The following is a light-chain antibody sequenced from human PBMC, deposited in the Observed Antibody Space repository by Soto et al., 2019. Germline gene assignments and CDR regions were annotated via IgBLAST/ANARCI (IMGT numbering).Light chain of an antibody. V-gene: IGKV3-20*01. CDR3: QQYGNSPPFT. CDR2: GAS. J-gene: IGKJ3*01. Sequence: DIVLTQSPGTLSLSPGERATLSCRASQSVASTYLAWYQQKPGQAPRLLIYGASSRATGIPDRFSGGGSGTDFTLTISRLEPEDFAVYYCQQYGNSPPFTFGPGTKVDIK. CDR1: QSVASTY.